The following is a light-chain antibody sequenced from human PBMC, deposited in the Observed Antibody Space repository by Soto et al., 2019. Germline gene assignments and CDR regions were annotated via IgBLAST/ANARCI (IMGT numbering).Light chain of an antibody. CDR2: GAS. CDR3: QKYNSSTRT. CDR1: QQVXTY. Sequence: IVLTQCPGTLSLSPGERATLSCRASQQVXTYLGWYERKPGQAPSVLXYGASTRANGVPDRSSGSGSGTDFTLTISSLQPEDVATYYCQKYNSSTRTFGGGTKVDIK. V-gene: IGKV3D-15*01. J-gene: IGKJ4*01.